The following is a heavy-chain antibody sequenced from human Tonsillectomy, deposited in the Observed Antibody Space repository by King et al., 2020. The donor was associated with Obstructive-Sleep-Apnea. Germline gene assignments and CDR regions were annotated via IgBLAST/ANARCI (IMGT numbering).Heavy chain of an antibody. V-gene: IGHV5-51*01. CDR3: ARSSSVLLWFGGRFAY. J-gene: IGHJ4*02. Sequence: QLVQSGAEVKKPGESLKISCKGSGYSFSSYWIGWVRQMPGKGLEWMGIIYPGDSDTRYSPSFQGQVTISVDKSISTAYLQWGSLKASDTAMYYCARSSSVLLWFGGRFAYWGQGTLVTVSS. D-gene: IGHD3-10*01. CDR1: GYSFSSYW. CDR2: IYPGDSDT.